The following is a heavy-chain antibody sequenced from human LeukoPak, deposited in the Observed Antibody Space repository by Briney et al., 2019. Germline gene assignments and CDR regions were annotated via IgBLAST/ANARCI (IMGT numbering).Heavy chain of an antibody. CDR1: GFTFSSYE. J-gene: IGHJ3*02. Sequence: AGFLRLSCAASGFTFSSYEMNWVRQASGKGLEWVYYISSSGSTIYYADSVKGRFTISRDNAKNSLYLQMNSLRAEDRAVYYCAKDRGSDWSPKDAFDIWGQGTMVTVSS. V-gene: IGHV3-48*03. CDR3: AKDRGSDWSPKDAFDI. D-gene: IGHD6-19*01. CDR2: ISSSGSTI.